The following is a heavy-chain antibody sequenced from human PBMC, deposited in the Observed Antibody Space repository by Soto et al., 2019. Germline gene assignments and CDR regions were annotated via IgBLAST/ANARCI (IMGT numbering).Heavy chain of an antibody. CDR1: GGTFSSYA. Sequence: QVQMVRSGAEVRQPASSVKVSCKTSGGTFSSYAISWVRQAPGQGLERMGGIVPIVDTSTYAQKFQGRVTITADESTSTVYMELSSLRSDDTAVYYCVRVVAIPGYPDNWGQGTLVTVSS. CDR3: VRVVAIPGYPDN. CDR2: IVPIVDTS. D-gene: IGHD5-12*01. V-gene: IGHV1-69*12. J-gene: IGHJ4*02.